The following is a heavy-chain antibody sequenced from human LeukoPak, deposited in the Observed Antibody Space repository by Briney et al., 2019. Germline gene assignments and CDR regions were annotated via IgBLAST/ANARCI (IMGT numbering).Heavy chain of an antibody. CDR2: IYPGDSDT. V-gene: IGHV5-51*01. Sequence: GESLKISCKGSGYSFTSYWIGWVRQMPGKGLEWMGIIYPGDSDTRYSPSFQGQVTISADKSISTAYLQWSSLKASDTAMYYCVRRGGVPARVLNAFDIWGQGTMVTVSS. CDR1: GYSFTSYW. D-gene: IGHD2-2*01. J-gene: IGHJ3*02. CDR3: VRRGGVPARVLNAFDI.